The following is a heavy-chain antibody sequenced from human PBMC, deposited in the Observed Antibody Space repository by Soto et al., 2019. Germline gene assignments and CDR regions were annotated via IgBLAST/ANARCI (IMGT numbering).Heavy chain of an antibody. V-gene: IGHV4-30-4*01. Sequence: PSETLSLTCTVSGGSISSGDYYWSWIRQPPGKGLEWIGYIYYSGSTYYNPSLKSRVTISVDTSKNQFSLKLSSVTAADTAVYYCARALSTYYYDSSGYYHPPWFDPWGQGTLVT. CDR3: ARALSTYYYDSSGYYHPPWFDP. J-gene: IGHJ5*02. CDR1: GGSISSGDYY. D-gene: IGHD3-22*01. CDR2: IYYSGST.